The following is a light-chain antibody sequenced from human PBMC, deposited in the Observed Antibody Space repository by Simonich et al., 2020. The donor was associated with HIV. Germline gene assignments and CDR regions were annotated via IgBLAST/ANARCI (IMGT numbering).Light chain of an antibody. V-gene: IGKV6-21*02. J-gene: IGKJ1*01. CDR3: HQSSSLWT. CDR2: YAA. Sequence: EIVLTQSPNFQSVTPKEKVTITCRASHSIGSSLHWYQQKPDQSPKLRTKYAAQSISWVPSRFSGSGSGTDFTLTIKSLEAEDAATYYCHQSSSLWTFGQGTKVEIK. CDR1: HSIGSS.